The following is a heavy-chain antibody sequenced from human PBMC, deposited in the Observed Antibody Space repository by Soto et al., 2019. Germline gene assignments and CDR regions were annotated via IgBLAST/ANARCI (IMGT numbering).Heavy chain of an antibody. CDR3: ARSGNSYYYYGMDV. V-gene: IGHV3-7*01. CDR1: GFTFSSYW. D-gene: IGHD1-26*01. J-gene: IGHJ6*02. Sequence: GGFLRLSCAASGFTFSSYWMSWVRQAPGKGLEWVANIKQDGSEKPHVVSVKGRFTISRDNAKNSLYLQMNSLRAEDTAVYYCARSGNSYYYYGMDVWGQGTTVTVTS. CDR2: IKQDGSEK.